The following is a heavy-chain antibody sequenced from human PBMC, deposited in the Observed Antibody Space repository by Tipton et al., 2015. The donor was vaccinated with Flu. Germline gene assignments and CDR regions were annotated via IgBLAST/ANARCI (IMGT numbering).Heavy chain of an antibody. CDR1: GGSFSGYY. CDR2: INHSGST. V-gene: IGHV4-34*01. CDR3: ATLISPSGSPGY. D-gene: IGHD1-26*01. Sequence: TLSLTCAVYGGSFSGYYWSWIRQPPGKGLEWIGEINHSGSTNYNPSLKSRVTISVDTSKNQFSLKLSSVTAADTAVYYCATLISPSGSPGYWGQGTLVTVSS. J-gene: IGHJ4*02.